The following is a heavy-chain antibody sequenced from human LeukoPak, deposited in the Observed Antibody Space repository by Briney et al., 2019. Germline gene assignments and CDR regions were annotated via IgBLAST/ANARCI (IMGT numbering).Heavy chain of an antibody. V-gene: IGHV3-72*01. J-gene: IGHJ4*02. CDR3: ARFVMVWGTTLSYFDY. D-gene: IGHD2-8*01. Sequence: PGGSLRLSCAASGFTFSDHFMDWVRQAPGKGLEWVGRIRKRPNSYTTEYAASVQGRFAISRDDSKNSLYLQMNSLRAEDTAVYYCARFVMVWGTTLSYFDYWGQGTLVTVSS. CDR2: IRKRPNSYTT. CDR1: GFTFSDHF.